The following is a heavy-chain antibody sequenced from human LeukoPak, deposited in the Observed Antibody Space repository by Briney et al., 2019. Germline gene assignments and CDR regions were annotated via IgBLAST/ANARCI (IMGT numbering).Heavy chain of an antibody. CDR3: AKEMRDTAIPT. Sequence: GGSLRLSCAASGFTFSSYGMHWVRQAPGKGLEWVAVISYDGSNKYYADSVKGRFTISRDNSKNTLYLQMNSLRAEDTAVYYCAKEMRDTAIPTWGQGTLVTVSS. CDR1: GFTFSSYG. V-gene: IGHV3-30*18. J-gene: IGHJ5*02. D-gene: IGHD5-18*01. CDR2: ISYDGSNK.